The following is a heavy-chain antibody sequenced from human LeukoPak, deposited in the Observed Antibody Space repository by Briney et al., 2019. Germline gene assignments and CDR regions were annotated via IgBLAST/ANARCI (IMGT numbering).Heavy chain of an antibody. CDR2: IYGGGGT. D-gene: IGHD6-13*01. CDR3: AGELRMAAGFSQFDY. CDR1: GFSVNNNY. Sequence: GGSLRLSCRTSGFSVNNNYMSWVRQAPGRGLEWVSTIYGGGGTSYADSVKGRFTISRDQSTNTVFLQMTTLRAEDTATYFCAGELRMAAGFSQFDYWGNGTLVAVPS. J-gene: IGHJ4*01. V-gene: IGHV3-53*01.